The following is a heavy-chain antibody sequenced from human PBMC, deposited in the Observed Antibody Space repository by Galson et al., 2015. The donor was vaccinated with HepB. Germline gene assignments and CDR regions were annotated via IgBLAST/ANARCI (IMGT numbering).Heavy chain of an antibody. V-gene: IGHV4-39*01. D-gene: IGHD3-22*01. CDR2: IFYSGST. Sequence: SETLSLTCTVSGGSISSSSYYWGWIRQPPGKGLEWIGSIFYSGSTYYNPSLKSRVTISVDTSKNQFSLKLSSVTAADTAVYYCARHSVRFTMIVVVSYFDYWGQGTLVTVSS. CDR1: GGSISSSSYY. CDR3: ARHSVRFTMIVVVSYFDY. J-gene: IGHJ4*02.